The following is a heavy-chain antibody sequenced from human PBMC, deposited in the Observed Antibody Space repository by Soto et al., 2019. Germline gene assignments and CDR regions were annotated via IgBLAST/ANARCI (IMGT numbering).Heavy chain of an antibody. CDR3: ARSAVPIVVVPAARSWFDP. Sequence: GASVKVSCKASGYTFTSYGISWVRQAPGQGLEWMGWISAYNGNTNYAQKLQGRVTMTTDTSTSTAYMELRSLRSDDMAVYYCARSAVPIVVVPAARSWFDPWGQGTLVTVSS. J-gene: IGHJ5*02. CDR1: GYTFTSYG. D-gene: IGHD2-2*01. CDR2: ISAYNGNT. V-gene: IGHV1-18*03.